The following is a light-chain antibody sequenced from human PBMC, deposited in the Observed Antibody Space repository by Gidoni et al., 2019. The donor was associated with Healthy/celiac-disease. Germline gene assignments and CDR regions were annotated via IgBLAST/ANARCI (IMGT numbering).Light chain of an antibody. V-gene: IGLV3-25*03. J-gene: IGLJ2*01. CDR3: QSAVSSTTYVV. CDR1: ALAKQY. Sequence: SYELTQPPSMTVSPGQTARITCSGDALAKQYAYWYQQKPGQAPILVMYKDSERPSGIPERFSGSSSGTTVTLTISGVQAEDEADYYCQSAVSSTTYVVFGGGTKLTVL. CDR2: KDS.